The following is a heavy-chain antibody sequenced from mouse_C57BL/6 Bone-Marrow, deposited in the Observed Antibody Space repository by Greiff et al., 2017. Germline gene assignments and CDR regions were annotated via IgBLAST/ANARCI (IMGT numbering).Heavy chain of an antibody. Sequence: QVQLQQSGPELVKPGASVKISCKASGYAFSSSWMNWVKQRPGQGLEWIGRIYPGDGDTNYNGKFKGKATLTADKSSSTAYMQLSSLTSEDSAVYFCARGSNWYYIDYWGQGTTLTVSS. V-gene: IGHV1-82*01. CDR2: IYPGDGDT. CDR1: GYAFSSSW. CDR3: ARGSNWYYIDY. D-gene: IGHD2-5*01. J-gene: IGHJ2*01.